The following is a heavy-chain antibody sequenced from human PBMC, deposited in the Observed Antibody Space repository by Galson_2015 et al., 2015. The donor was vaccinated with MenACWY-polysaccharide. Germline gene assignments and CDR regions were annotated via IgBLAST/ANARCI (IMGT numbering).Heavy chain of an antibody. CDR1: GGSIRSGRYY. CDR2: IYTRGST. J-gene: IGHJ3*01. V-gene: IGHV4-61*02. Sequence: LSLTCTVSGGSIRSGRYYWSWFRQPAGKGLEWIGRIYTRGSTNYNPSLKSRVTISVDTSKNHFSLKLSSVTAADTAVYYCASYVQYGSRAFDPWGQGTMVTVSS. D-gene: IGHD3-10*01. CDR3: ASYVQYGSRAFDP.